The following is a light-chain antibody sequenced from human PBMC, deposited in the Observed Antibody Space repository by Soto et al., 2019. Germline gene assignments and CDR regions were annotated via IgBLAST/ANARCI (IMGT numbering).Light chain of an antibody. V-gene: IGKV1-9*01. CDR3: QQYGSSST. Sequence: DIHLTHSPSFLSASVLYRFTITCRASQGISSSLAWYQQRAGKAPKFLIYAAPTLQSGAPSRFSGSGSGTDFTLTISRLEPEDFAVYYCQQYGSSSTFGQGTRLEIK. CDR1: QGISSS. CDR2: AAP. J-gene: IGKJ5*01.